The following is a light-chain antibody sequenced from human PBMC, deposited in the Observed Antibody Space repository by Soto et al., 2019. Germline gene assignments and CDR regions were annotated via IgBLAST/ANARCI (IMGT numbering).Light chain of an antibody. J-gene: IGKJ4*01. V-gene: IGKV1-12*01. CDR3: QQATSFPLT. Sequence: RMTLSPASLSSSVGDRVTITCRASQGINSWLAWYQQKPGKAPKLLIFAASNLQSGVPSRFSGSGSGADFTLTISSLQPEDFATYYCQQATSFPLTFSGRTNAAIK. CDR2: AAS. CDR1: QGINSW.